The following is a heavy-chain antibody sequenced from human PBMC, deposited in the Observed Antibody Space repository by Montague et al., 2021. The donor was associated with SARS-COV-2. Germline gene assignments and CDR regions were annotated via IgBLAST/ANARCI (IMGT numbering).Heavy chain of an antibody. J-gene: IGHJ4*02. CDR2: ISYDGINK. Sequence: SLRLSCAASGFTFSSYAMHWVRQAPGKGLEWVAVISYDGINKYYADSVKGRFTISRDNSKNTLYLQMNSLRGGDTAVYYCATDPDDYSYYGAFDYWGQGTLVTVSS. CDR3: ATDPDDYSYYGAFDY. CDR1: GFTFSSYA. D-gene: IGHD4-11*01. V-gene: IGHV3-30-3*01.